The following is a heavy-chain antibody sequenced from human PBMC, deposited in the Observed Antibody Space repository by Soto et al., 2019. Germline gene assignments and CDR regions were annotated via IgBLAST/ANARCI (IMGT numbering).Heavy chain of an antibody. V-gene: IGHV4-61*01. CDR2: IYYSGST. CDR3: ARVVNGMDV. Sequence: SETLSLTCFVSGGSVSSGSYYWSWIRQPPGKGLEWIGYIYYSGSTNYNPSLKSRVTISVDTSKNQFSLKLSSVTAADTAVYYCARVVNGMDVWGQGTTVTVSS. CDR1: GGSVSSGSYY. J-gene: IGHJ6*02.